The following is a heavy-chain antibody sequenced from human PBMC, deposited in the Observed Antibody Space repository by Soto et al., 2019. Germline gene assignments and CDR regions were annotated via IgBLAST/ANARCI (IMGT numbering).Heavy chain of an antibody. CDR3: AKDIGAGPLLKGYFQH. Sequence: EVQLVESGGVVVQPGGSLRLSCAASGFTFDDYAMHWVRQAPGKGLEWVSLISWDGGSTYYADSVKGRFTISRDNSKNSLYLQMNSLRAEDTALYYCAKDIGAGPLLKGYFQHWGQGTPVTVSS. D-gene: IGHD2-21*01. J-gene: IGHJ1*01. CDR2: ISWDGGST. CDR1: GFTFDDYA. V-gene: IGHV3-43D*04.